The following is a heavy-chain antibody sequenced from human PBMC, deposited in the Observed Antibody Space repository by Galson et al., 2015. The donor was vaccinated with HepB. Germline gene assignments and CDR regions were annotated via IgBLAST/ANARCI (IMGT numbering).Heavy chain of an antibody. CDR2: IIPIFGTA. Sequence: SCKASGGTFSSYAISWVRQAPGQGLEWMGGIIPIFGTANYAQKFQGRVTITADESTSTAYMELSSLRSEDTAVYYCARNSWPGDRELAFDIWGQGTMVTVSS. CDR1: GGTFSSYA. J-gene: IGHJ3*02. V-gene: IGHV1-69*01. D-gene: IGHD7-27*01. CDR3: ARNSWPGDRELAFDI.